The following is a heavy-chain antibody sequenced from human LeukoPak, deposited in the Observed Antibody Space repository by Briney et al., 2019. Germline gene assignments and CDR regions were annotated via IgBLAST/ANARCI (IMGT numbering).Heavy chain of an antibody. CDR3: ARGSGYSYGFDH. D-gene: IGHD5-18*01. Sequence: GGSLRLSCAVSGFPFSSYWMSWVRQAPGKGLAWVANINEDGSKMFYVDFVKGRFTVSRDNAKNSLFLQMNSLRADDTAVYYCARGSGYSYGFDHWGLGTLFAVSA. J-gene: IGHJ4*02. CDR2: INEDGSKM. V-gene: IGHV3-7*03. CDR1: GFPFSSYW.